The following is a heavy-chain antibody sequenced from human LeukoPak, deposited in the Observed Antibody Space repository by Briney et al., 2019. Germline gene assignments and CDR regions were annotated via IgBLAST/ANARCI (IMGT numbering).Heavy chain of an antibody. CDR1: GYTFTSYA. D-gene: IGHD2-15*01. Sequence: GASAKVSCKASGYTFTSYAMHWVRQAPGQRLEWMGWINAGNDNTKYSQKFQGRVTITRDTSASTAYMELSSLRSEDTAVYYCARDLGYCTGGTCYPNWFDPWGQGTLVTVSS. CDR3: ARDLGYCTGGTCYPNWFDP. V-gene: IGHV1-3*01. J-gene: IGHJ5*02. CDR2: INAGNDNT.